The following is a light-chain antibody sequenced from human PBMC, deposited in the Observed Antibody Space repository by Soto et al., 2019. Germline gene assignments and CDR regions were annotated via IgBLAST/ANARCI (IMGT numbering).Light chain of an antibody. CDR3: SSYTSSSIDYV. J-gene: IGLJ1*01. CDR1: SSDVGGYNY. Sequence: QSVLTQPASVSGSPGQSITISCTGTSSDVGGYNYVSWYQQHPGKAPKLMIYEVSNRPSGVSNRFSGSKSGNSASLPISGLQAEAEADYYCSSYTSSSIDYVFGTGTKLTVL. CDR2: EVS. V-gene: IGLV2-14*01.